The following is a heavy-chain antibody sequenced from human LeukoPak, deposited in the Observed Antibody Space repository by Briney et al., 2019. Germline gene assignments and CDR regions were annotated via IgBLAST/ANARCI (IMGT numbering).Heavy chain of an antibody. V-gene: IGHV3-30*18. CDR1: GFTFSSYG. CDR3: AKGPTGYSSSWPDY. CDR2: ISYDGSSK. Sequence: GGSLRLSCAASGFTFSSYGMHWVRQAPGKGLEWVAVISYDGSSKYYADSVKGRFTTSRDNSKNTLYLQMNSLRAEDTAVYYCAKGPTGYSSSWPDYWGQGTLVTVSS. D-gene: IGHD6-13*01. J-gene: IGHJ4*02.